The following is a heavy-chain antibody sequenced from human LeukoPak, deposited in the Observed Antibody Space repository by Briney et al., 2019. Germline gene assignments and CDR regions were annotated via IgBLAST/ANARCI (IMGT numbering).Heavy chain of an antibody. CDR1: GGSISSGGYY. CDR2: INHSGST. CDR3: ARGGVSRKVIIAPPRYGMDV. J-gene: IGHJ6*02. V-gene: IGHV4-39*07. Sequence: PSETLSLTCTVSGGSISSGGYYWSWIRQPPGKGLEWIGEINHSGSTNYNPSLKSRVTISVDTSKNQFSLKLSSVTAADTAVYYCARGGVSRKVIIAPPRYGMDVWGQGTTVTVSS. D-gene: IGHD3-3*01.